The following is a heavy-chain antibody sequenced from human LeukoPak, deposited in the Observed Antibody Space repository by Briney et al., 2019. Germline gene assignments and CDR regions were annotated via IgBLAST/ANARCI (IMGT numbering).Heavy chain of an antibody. D-gene: IGHD3-3*01. V-gene: IGHV3-9*01. J-gene: IGHJ6*03. CDR2: ISWNSGSI. CDR3: ARADFWSGQAHMDV. CDR1: GFTFDDYA. Sequence: GGSLRLSCAASGFTFDDYAMHWVRQAPGKGLEWVSGISWNSGSIGYADSVKGRFTISRDNAKNSLYLQMNSLRAEDTAVYYCARADFWSGQAHMDVWGKGTTVTVSS.